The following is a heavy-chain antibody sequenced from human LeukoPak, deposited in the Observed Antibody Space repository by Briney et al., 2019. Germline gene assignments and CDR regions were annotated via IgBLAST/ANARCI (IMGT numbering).Heavy chain of an antibody. J-gene: IGHJ3*02. CDR2: ISAYNGNT. V-gene: IGHV1-18*01. Sequence: ASVEVSCKASGYTFTSYGISWVRQAPGQGLEWMGWISAYNGNTNYAQKLQGRVTMTTDTSTSTAYMELRSLRSDDTAVYYCARHMYGNVIDAFDIWGQGTMVTVSS. CDR3: ARHMYGNVIDAFDI. CDR1: GYTFTSYG. D-gene: IGHD4-23*01.